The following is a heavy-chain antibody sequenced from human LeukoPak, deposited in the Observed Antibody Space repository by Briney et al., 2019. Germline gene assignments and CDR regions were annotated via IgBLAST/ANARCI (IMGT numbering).Heavy chain of an antibody. CDR3: ARGTIDCSSTSCYAGVLYMDV. J-gene: IGHJ6*03. CDR1: GYTFTSYD. D-gene: IGHD2-2*01. V-gene: IGHV1-8*01. CDR2: MNPNSGNT. Sequence: GASVKVSCKASGYTFTSYDINWVRQATGQGLECMGWMNPNSGNTGYAQKFQGRVTMTRNTSISTAYMELSSLRSEDTAVYYCARGTIDCSSTSCYAGVLYMDVWGKGTTVTISS.